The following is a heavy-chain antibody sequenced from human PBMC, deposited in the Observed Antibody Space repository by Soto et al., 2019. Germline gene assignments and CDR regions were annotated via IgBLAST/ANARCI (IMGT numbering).Heavy chain of an antibody. Sequence: GESLKISCKGSGYSFTSYWICWVRQMPGKGLEWMGIIYPGDSDTKYSPSFQGQVTISADKSISTAYLQWSSLKASDTAMYYCARRSIVGATIWYFDLWGRGTLVTVSS. CDR2: IYPGDSDT. D-gene: IGHD1-26*01. V-gene: IGHV5-51*01. CDR3: ARRSIVGATIWYFDL. CDR1: GYSFTSYW. J-gene: IGHJ2*01.